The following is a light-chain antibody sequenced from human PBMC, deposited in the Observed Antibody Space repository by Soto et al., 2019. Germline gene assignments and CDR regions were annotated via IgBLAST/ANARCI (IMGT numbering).Light chain of an antibody. J-gene: IGKJ1*01. CDR3: QQYNNWPPVVT. V-gene: IGKV3-15*01. Sequence: EIVMTQSPATLSVSPGERATLSCRASQSVSSNLAWYQQKPGQATRLLIYGASTRATGIPARFSGSGSGTEFTLNISSLKSEDFAVYYCQQYNNWPPVVTFGQGTKVEIK. CDR1: QSVSSN. CDR2: GAS.